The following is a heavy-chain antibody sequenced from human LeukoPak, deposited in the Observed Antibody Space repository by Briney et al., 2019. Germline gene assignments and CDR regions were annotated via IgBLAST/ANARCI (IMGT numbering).Heavy chain of an antibody. Sequence: GGSLRLSCAASGFTFSSYGMSWVRQAPGKGLEWVSAISGSGGSTYYADSVKGRFTISRDNSKNTLYLQMNSLRVDDTAVYYCAIYGGGTMVRGVTLFDYRGRGTLVTVSS. J-gene: IGHJ4*02. CDR2: ISGSGGST. V-gene: IGHV3-23*01. D-gene: IGHD3-10*01. CDR1: GFTFSSYG. CDR3: AIYGGGTMVRGVTLFDY.